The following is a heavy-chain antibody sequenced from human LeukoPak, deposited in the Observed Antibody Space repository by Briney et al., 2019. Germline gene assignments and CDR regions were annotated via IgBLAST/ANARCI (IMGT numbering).Heavy chain of an antibody. CDR2: ISYDGSNK. V-gene: IGHV3-30*04. CDR3: AGYSGRYVYYMDV. D-gene: IGHD1-26*01. Sequence: PGGSLRLSCAASGFIFSSYAMHWVRQDPGKGLEWVAVISYDGSNKYYADSVKGRFTISRDNSRNTLYLQMNSLRAEDTAVYYRAGYSGRYVYYMDVWGKGTTVT. CDR1: GFIFSSYA. J-gene: IGHJ6*03.